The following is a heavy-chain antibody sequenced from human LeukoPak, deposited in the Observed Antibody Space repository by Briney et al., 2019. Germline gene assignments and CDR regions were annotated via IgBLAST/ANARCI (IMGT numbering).Heavy chain of an antibody. Sequence: ASVKVSCKASGYTFTGYYMHWVRPAPGQGLEWMGRNNPNSGGTNYAQEFQGRVTMTRDTSISTAYMELSRLRSDDTAVYYCARGLTALLRYFDLPGFWGQGTLVTVSS. CDR3: ARGLTALLRYFDLPGF. J-gene: IGHJ4*02. CDR2: NNPNSGGT. D-gene: IGHD3-9*01. CDR1: GYTFTGYY. V-gene: IGHV1-2*06.